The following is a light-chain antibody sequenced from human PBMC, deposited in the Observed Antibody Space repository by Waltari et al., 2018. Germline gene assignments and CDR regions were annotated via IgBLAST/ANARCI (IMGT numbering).Light chain of an antibody. CDR1: SSNIGRNY. CDR3: ATWDDSLSGYV. Sequence: QSVLTQPPSASGTPGQRVTISCSGTSSNIGRNYVFWFHQLPGTPPNVLIYKVNQRPSGVPDLFSGSKSGTSASLAISGLRSEDEADYYCATWDDSLSGYVFGSGTKVAVL. CDR2: KVN. V-gene: IGLV1-47*01. J-gene: IGLJ1*01.